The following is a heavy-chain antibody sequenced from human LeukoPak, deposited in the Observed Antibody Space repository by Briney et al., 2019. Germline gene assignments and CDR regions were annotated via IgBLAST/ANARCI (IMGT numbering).Heavy chain of an antibody. CDR2: ISYDGSNK. CDR1: GFTFSSYG. V-gene: IGHV3-30*18. CDR3: AKKGQADDNGKPD. D-gene: IGHD1-1*01. J-gene: IGHJ4*02. Sequence: PGGSLRLSCAASGFTFSSYGMHWVRQAPGKGLEWVAVISYDGSNKYYADSVKGRFTISRDNSKNTLYLQMNNLRADDTAVYYCAKKGQADDNGKPDWGQGTLVTVSS.